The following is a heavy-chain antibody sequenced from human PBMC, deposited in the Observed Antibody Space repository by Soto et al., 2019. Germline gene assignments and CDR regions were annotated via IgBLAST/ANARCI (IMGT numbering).Heavy chain of an antibody. D-gene: IGHD1-20*01. CDR2: MNTNSGNT. Sequence: QVQLVQSGAEVKKPGASVTVSCKASGYTFTSYDINWVRQATGQVLEWMGWMNTNSGNTAYAQKFQGRVTMTRNTSISTAYMELSSVRSEDTAVYDCAREVTGRFDYWGQGTLVTVSS. J-gene: IGHJ4*02. CDR3: AREVTGRFDY. V-gene: IGHV1-8*01. CDR1: GYTFTSYD.